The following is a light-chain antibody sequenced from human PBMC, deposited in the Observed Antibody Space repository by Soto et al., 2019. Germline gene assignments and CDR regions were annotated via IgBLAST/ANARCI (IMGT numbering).Light chain of an antibody. V-gene: IGLV2-14*01. Sequence: QSALTQPASVSGSPGQSITISCTGTSSDVGAYDYVSWYQQHPGKAPKLMIYEVSNRPSGDSDRFSGSKSDNTASLTISGLRAEDEADYYCTSYTTKSTWVFGGGTQLTVL. CDR2: EVS. J-gene: IGLJ3*02. CDR1: SSDVGAYDY. CDR3: TSYTTKSTWV.